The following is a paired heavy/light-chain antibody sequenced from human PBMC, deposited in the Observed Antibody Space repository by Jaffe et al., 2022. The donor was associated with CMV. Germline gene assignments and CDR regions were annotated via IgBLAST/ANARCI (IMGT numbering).Light chain of an antibody. Sequence: IVVTQSPATLSVSPGERATLSCRASQTVGSNLAWYQQKPGQAPRLLIYGASTRATGIPARFSGSGSGTEFTLTISSLQSEDFGIYYCQQYGNWHMYTFGQGTNLEIK. CDR3: QQYGNWHMYT. CDR2: GAS. J-gene: IGKJ2*01. V-gene: IGKV3-15*01. CDR1: QTVGSN.
Heavy chain of an antibody. V-gene: IGHV4-61*01. J-gene: IGHJ5*02. CDR2: IYYSGST. Sequence: QVQLQESGPGLVKPSETLSLTCTVSGGSVSSGSYYWSWIRQPPGKGLEWIGYIYYSGSTNYNPSLKSRVTISVDTSKNQFSLKLSSVTAADTAVYYCARDQWELHWFDPWGQGTLVTVSS. CDR3: ARDQWELHWFDP. D-gene: IGHD1-26*01. CDR1: GGSVSSGSYY.